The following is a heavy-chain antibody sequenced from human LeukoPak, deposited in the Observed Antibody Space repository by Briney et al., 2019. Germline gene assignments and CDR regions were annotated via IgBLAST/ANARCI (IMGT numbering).Heavy chain of an antibody. J-gene: IGHJ5*02. V-gene: IGHV4-4*07. Sequence: SETLSLTCTVSGGSISSYYWSWIRQPAGKGLEWIGRIYTSGSTNYNPSPKSRVTMSVDTSKNQFSLKLSSVTAADTAVYYCARYQAVATHNWFDPWGQGTLVTVSS. CDR1: GGSISSYY. CDR3: ARYQAVATHNWFDP. D-gene: IGHD6-19*01. CDR2: IYTSGST.